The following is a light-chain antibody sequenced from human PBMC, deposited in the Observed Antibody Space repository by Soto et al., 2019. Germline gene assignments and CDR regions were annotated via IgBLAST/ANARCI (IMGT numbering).Light chain of an antibody. CDR1: QYVSTTF. V-gene: IGKV3-20*01. CDR2: GTS. CDR3: QQYGISPLT. J-gene: IGKJ4*01. Sequence: EIVLTQSPGTLSLSPGERATLSCRASQYVSTTFFAWYQQKPGQAPRLLIYGTSNMATGIPDRVSGSGSGTHFNRTISVPEHEDFAVYYCQQYGISPLTFGGGTRMEIK.